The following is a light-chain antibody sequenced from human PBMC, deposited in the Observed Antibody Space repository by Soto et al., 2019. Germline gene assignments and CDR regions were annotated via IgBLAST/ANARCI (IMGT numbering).Light chain of an antibody. CDR3: QQYNSWLWT. Sequence: EIVMTQSPGTLSVSLGERATLSCRASQSVGTKLAWYQQKPGQVPRLLIYHVSTRATGIPARFSGSGSGTEFTLIISSLQSEDSAVYYCQQYNSWLWTFGQGTKVDIK. V-gene: IGKV3-15*01. CDR2: HVS. J-gene: IGKJ1*01. CDR1: QSVGTK.